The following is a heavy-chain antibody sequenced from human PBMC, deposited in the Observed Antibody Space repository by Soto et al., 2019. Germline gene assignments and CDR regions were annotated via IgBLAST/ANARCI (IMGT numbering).Heavy chain of an antibody. J-gene: IGHJ3*02. D-gene: IGHD1-26*01. V-gene: IGHV4-34*01. CDR3: ARGSGRI. CDR2: INHSGST. CDR1: GGSFSGYY. Sequence: QVQLQQWGAGLLKPSETLSLTCAVYGGSFSGYYWSWIRQPPGKGLEWIGEINHSGSTNYNPSLKCRVTKSVDTSMNQSSLKLSSVTAADTAVYYCARGSGRIWGQGTMVNVSS.